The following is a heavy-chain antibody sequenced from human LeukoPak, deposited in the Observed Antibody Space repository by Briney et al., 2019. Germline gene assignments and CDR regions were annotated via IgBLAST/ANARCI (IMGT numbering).Heavy chain of an antibody. Sequence: PSETLSLTCTVSGAAIRSSPFYWGWIRQPPGQGLEWIGSIHYVGSTYYNPSFQSRVTISVDTCKNQFSLRLTSVTAADTAMYYCARDVAGYNLGRGPFGDWGQGTRVAVSS. J-gene: IGHJ4*02. CDR2: IHYVGST. V-gene: IGHV4-39*07. CDR1: GAAIRSSPFY. CDR3: ARDVAGYNLGRGPFGD. D-gene: IGHD5-24*01.